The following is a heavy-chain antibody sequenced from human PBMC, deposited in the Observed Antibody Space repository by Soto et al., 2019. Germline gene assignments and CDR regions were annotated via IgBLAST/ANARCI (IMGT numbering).Heavy chain of an antibody. CDR2: MHYSGSF. J-gene: IGHJ5*02. CDR3: ANSYYDTTGFAVDP. V-gene: IGHV4-59*02. Sequence: PSETLYLTCTVSGASVGTGYWSWIRQPPGKGLEWIGFMHYSGSFNYNPSLRSRVTISVDTSKNQFSLKVTSVTADDTAVYFCANSYYDTTGFAVDPWGQGTLVTVSS. CDR1: GASVGTGY. D-gene: IGHD3-22*01.